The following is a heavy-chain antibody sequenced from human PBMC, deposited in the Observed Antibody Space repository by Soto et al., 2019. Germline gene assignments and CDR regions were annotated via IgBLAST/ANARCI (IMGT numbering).Heavy chain of an antibody. J-gene: IGHJ4*02. CDR1: GFTFSNFG. Sequence: QVQVVESGGGVVQPGTSLRLSCAASGFTFSNFGMHWVRQAPGKGLEWVAVIWHDGKNKYYADSAKGRFTISRDNSKNTLYRQINSLRAEDRAVYYGPRAPGQDEAMNYGGQEILVTVPS. CDR3: PRAPGQDEAMNY. V-gene: IGHV3-33*01. CDR2: IWHDGKNK.